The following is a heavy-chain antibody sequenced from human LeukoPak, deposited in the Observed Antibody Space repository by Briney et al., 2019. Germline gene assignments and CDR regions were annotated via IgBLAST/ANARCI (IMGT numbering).Heavy chain of an antibody. CDR2: ISWNSGSI. V-gene: IGHV3-9*03. J-gene: IGHJ3*02. Sequence: PGESLRLSCAASGFTFDNYAMHWVRQAPGKGLEWVSGISWNSGSIGYADSVKGRFTISRDNAKNSLYLQMNSLGTEDMALYYCAKDEFLASDFTGPFDIWGQGTMVTVSS. CDR1: GFTFDNYA. D-gene: IGHD2-8*02. CDR3: AKDEFLASDFTGPFDI.